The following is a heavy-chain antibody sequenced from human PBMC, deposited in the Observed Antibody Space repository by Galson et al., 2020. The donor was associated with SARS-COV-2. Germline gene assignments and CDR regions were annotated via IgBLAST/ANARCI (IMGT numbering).Heavy chain of an antibody. CDR3: ARDYYDSISDSTGGGRV. D-gene: IGHD3-22*01. CDR1: GFTFSRYA. CDR2: ISYDGRNK. V-gene: IGHV3-30*04. J-gene: IGHJ6*02. Sequence: GESLKISCAASGFTFSRYALHWVRQAPGKGLEWVAVISYDGRNKHYADSVKGRFTISRDNSKNTLYLQMNSLRPEDTAVYSCARDYYDSISDSTGGGRVWGQGTTVTV.